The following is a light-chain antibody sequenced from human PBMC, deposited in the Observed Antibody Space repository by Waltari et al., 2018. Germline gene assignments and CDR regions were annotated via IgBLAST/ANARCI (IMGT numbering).Light chain of an antibody. CDR3: QQLNNYPVT. J-gene: IGKJ5*01. Sequence: DIQLTQSPSFLSASVGDTVTITCLASQGISTSLAWYQQQPGKAPKLLIYFASSLQGGVPPRFSGSGSGTEFTLTIRSLQPEDFATYYCQQLNNYPVTFGQGTRLDIK. V-gene: IGKV1-9*01. CDR1: QGISTS. CDR2: FAS.